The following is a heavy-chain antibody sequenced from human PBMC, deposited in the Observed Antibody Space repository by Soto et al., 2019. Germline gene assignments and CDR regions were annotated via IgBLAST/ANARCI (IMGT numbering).Heavy chain of an antibody. Sequence: GASVKVSCKASGGTFSSYAISWVRQAPGQGLEWIGGIIPIFGTANYAQKFQGRVTITADESTSTAYMELSSLRSEDTAVYYCARPRARITIFGVVIIRNYYYGMDVWGQGTAVTVSS. CDR3: ARPRARITIFGVVIIRNYYYGMDV. J-gene: IGHJ6*02. V-gene: IGHV1-69*13. D-gene: IGHD3-3*01. CDR1: GGTFSSYA. CDR2: IIPIFGTA.